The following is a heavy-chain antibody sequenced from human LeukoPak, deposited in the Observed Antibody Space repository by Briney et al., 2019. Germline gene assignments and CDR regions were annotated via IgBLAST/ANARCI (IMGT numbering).Heavy chain of an antibody. CDR3: ARVGGHDYGDYAFDY. J-gene: IGHJ4*02. D-gene: IGHD4-17*01. V-gene: IGHV1-69*05. Sequence: SVKVSCKASGGTFSSYAISWVRQAPGQGLEWMGGIIPIFGTANYAQKFQGRVTITTDESTSTAYMELSSLRPEDTAVYYCARVGGHDYGDYAFDYWGQGTLVTVSS. CDR1: GGTFSSYA. CDR2: IIPIFGTA.